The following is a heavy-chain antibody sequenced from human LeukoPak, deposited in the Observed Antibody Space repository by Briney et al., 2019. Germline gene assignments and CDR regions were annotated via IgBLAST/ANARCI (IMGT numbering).Heavy chain of an antibody. Sequence: SQTLSLTCAISGDSVSSNSAAWNWIRQSPSRGLEWLGRTYYRSKLYNDYAVSVKSRITINPDTSKNQFSLQLNSVTPEDTAVYYCARQGVSYQLLKKRNWFDPWGQGTLVTVSS. CDR3: ARQGVSYQLLKKRNWFDP. D-gene: IGHD2-2*01. CDR1: GDSVSSNSAA. J-gene: IGHJ5*02. CDR2: TYYRSKLYN. V-gene: IGHV6-1*01.